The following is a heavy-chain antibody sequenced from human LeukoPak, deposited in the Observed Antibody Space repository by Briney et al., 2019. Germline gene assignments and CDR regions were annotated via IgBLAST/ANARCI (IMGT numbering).Heavy chain of an antibody. CDR3: ARAGYGYGDYYYYYYMDV. D-gene: IGHD4-17*01. CDR2: IYYSGST. V-gene: IGHV4-59*01. J-gene: IGHJ6*03. Sequence: PSETLSLTCTVSGGSISSYYWSWIRQPPGKGLDWIGYIYYSGSTNYNPSLKSRVTISVDTSKNQSSLKLSSVSAADTAVYYWARAGYGYGDYYYYYYMDVWGKGTTVTVSS. CDR1: GGSISSYY.